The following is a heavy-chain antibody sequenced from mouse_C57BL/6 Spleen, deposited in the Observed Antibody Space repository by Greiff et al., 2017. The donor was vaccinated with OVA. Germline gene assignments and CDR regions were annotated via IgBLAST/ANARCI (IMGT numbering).Heavy chain of an antibody. CDR2: ISSGSSTI. V-gene: IGHV5-17*01. CDR3: AMDYYGSSPAFDV. D-gene: IGHD1-1*01. CDR1: GFTFSDYG. J-gene: IGHJ1*03. Sequence: EVHLVESGGGLVKPGGSLKLSCAASGFTFSDYGMHWVRQAPEKGLEWVAYISSGSSTIYYADTVKGRFTISRDNAKNTLFLQMTSLRSEDTAMYYCAMDYYGSSPAFDVWGTGTTVTVSS.